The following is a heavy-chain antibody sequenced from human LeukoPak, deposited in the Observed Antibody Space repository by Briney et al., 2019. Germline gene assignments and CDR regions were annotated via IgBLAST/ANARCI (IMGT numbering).Heavy chain of an antibody. CDR2: IKQDGSEK. J-gene: IGHJ6*03. Sequence: GGSLRLSCAASGSTFSSYWMSWVRQVPGKGLEWVANIKQDGSEKYYVDSVKGRFIISRDNAKNSLYLQMNSLRAEDTAVYYCAKGAFRDQVQGYYYMDVWGKGTTVTVSS. CDR3: AKGAFRDQVQGYYYMDV. CDR1: GSTFSSYW. D-gene: IGHD3-10*01. V-gene: IGHV3-7*01.